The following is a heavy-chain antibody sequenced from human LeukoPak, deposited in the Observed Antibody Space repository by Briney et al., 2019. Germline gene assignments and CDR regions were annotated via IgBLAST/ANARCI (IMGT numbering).Heavy chain of an antibody. Sequence: SETLSLTCTVSGGSISSYYWSWIRQPPGKGLEWIGYIYYSGSTNYNPSLKSRVTISVDTSKNQFSLKLSSVTAADTAAYYCASGYFGDNIDYWGQGTLVTVSS. D-gene: IGHD3-10*01. V-gene: IGHV4-59*01. CDR3: ASGYFGDNIDY. CDR2: IYYSGST. CDR1: GGSISSYY. J-gene: IGHJ4*02.